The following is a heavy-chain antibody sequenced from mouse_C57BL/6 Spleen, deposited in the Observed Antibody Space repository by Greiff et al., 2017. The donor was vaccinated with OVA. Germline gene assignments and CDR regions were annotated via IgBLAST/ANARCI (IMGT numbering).Heavy chain of an antibody. V-gene: IGHV5-4*01. D-gene: IGHD1-1*01. Sequence: EVQRVESGGGLVKPGGSLKLSCAVSGFTFSSYAMSWVRQTSEKRLEWVATISDGGSYTYYPDNVKGRFTISRDNAKNNLYLQMSHLKSEDTAMYYCARDPNYYEFDYWGQGTTLTVSS. CDR2: ISDGGSYT. J-gene: IGHJ2*01. CDR3: ARDPNYYEFDY. CDR1: GFTFSSYA.